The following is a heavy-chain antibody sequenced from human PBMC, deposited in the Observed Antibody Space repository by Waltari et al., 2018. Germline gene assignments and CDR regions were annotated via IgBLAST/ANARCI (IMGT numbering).Heavy chain of an antibody. CDR2: ISSSSSYI. CDR1: GFAFSSYS. V-gene: IGHV3-21*01. CDR3: ARDPRYCSSTSCHDY. J-gene: IGHJ4*02. Sequence: EVQLVESGGGLVKPGGSLSLSCAASGFAFSSYSMNWVRQAPGKVLEWVSSISSSSSYIYYADSVKGRFTISRDNAKNSLYLQMNSLRAEDTAVYYCARDPRYCSSTSCHDYWGQGTLVTVSS. D-gene: IGHD2-2*01.